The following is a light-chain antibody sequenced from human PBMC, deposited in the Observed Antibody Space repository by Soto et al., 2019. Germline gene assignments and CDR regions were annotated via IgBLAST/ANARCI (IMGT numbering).Light chain of an antibody. CDR1: SSDVGGYNY. CDR2: EVS. V-gene: IGLV2-14*01. CDR3: SSYTSSSTYV. J-gene: IGLJ1*01. Sequence: QSALTQPASVSGSPGQSITISCTGTSSDVGGYNYVSWYQQHPGKAPKLMIYEVSHRPSGVSNRCSGSKSGNTASLTISGFQAEDEADYYCSSYTSSSTYVFGTGTKLTVL.